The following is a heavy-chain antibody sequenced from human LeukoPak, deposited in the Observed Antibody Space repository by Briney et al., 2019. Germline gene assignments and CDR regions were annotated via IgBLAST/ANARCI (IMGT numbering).Heavy chain of an antibody. CDR3: ARVYYYDSSGYWYFDY. CDR2: IYPGDSDT. CDR1: GYSFTSYW. J-gene: IGHJ4*02. Sequence: GESLKISCKGSGYSFTSYWIGWVRQMPGKGLEWIGIIYPGDSDTRYSPSFQGQVTISADKSISTAYLQWSSLKASDTAMYYCARVYYYDSSGYWYFDYWGQGTLVTVSS. V-gene: IGHV5-51*01. D-gene: IGHD3-22*01.